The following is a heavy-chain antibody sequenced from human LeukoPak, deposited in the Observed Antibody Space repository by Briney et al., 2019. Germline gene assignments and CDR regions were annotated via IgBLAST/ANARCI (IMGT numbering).Heavy chain of an antibody. J-gene: IGHJ3*02. V-gene: IGHV4-59*11. CDR3: ARDLVTVTKGFDI. Sequence: SETLSLTCAVSGDSFSSHYWTWIRQSPGTGLEWIGYISHIGRTNYNPSLKSRVTVSIDTSKNQFSLKLRSVTAADTAVYYCARDLVTVTKGFDIWGQGTMVRVSS. CDR1: GDSFSSHY. CDR2: ISHIGRT. D-gene: IGHD4-17*01.